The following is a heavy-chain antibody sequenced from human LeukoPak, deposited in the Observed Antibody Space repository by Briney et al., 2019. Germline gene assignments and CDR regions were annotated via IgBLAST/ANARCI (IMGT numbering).Heavy chain of an antibody. CDR3: ATRDYSSSAGSYYYYYMDV. CDR1: GYTFTGYY. J-gene: IGHJ6*03. Sequence: ASVKVSCKASGYTFTGYYMHWVRQAPGQGLEWMGWNNPNSGGTNYAQKFQGRVTMTRDTSISTAYMELSRLRSDDTAVYYCATRDYSSSAGSYYYYYMDVWGKGTTVTVSS. CDR2: NNPNSGGT. D-gene: IGHD6-6*01. V-gene: IGHV1-2*02.